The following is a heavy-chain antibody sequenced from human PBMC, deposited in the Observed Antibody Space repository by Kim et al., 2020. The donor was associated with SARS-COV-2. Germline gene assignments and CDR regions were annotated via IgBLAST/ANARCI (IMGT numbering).Heavy chain of an antibody. Sequence: SETLSLTCTVSGGSISSYYWSWIRQPPGKGLEWIGYIYYSGSTNYNPSLKSRVTISVDTSKNQFSLKLSSVTAADTAVYYCARAEGGYDSSGYYINWFDPWGQGTLVTVSS. V-gene: IGHV4-59*13. D-gene: IGHD3-22*01. J-gene: IGHJ5*02. CDR2: IYYSGST. CDR1: GGSISSYY. CDR3: ARAEGGYDSSGYYINWFDP.